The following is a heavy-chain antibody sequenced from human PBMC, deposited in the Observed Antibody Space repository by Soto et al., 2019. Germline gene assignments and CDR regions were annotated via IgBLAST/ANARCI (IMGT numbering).Heavy chain of an antibody. CDR3: ARTVAGSPAAFNFDY. V-gene: IGHV1-69*02. CDR2: IIPILGIA. CDR1: GGTFSSYT. J-gene: IGHJ4*02. Sequence: SVKVSCKASGGTFSSYTISWVRQAPGQGLEWMGRIIPILGIANYAQKFQGRVTITADKSTSTAYMELSSLRSEDTAVYYCARTVAGSPAAFNFDYWGQGTLVTVSS. D-gene: IGHD6-19*01.